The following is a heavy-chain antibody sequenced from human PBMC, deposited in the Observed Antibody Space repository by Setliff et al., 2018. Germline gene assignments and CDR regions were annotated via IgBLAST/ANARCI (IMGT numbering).Heavy chain of an antibody. CDR3: ARLRGAFDY. CDR2: IYYSGST. J-gene: IGHJ4*02. V-gene: IGHV4-59*01. CDR1: GGSISSYY. Sequence: SETLSLTCTVSGGSISSYYWSWIRQPPGKRLEWIGYIYYSGSTNYNPSLESRVTISVDMSKNQFSLRLNSATAADTAVYYCARLRGAFDYWGQGTLVTVS. D-gene: IGHD3-16*01.